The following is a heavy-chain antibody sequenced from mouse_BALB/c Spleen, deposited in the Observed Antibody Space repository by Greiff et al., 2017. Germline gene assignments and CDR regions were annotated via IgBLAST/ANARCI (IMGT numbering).Heavy chain of an antibody. CDR3: AREDYGSSLDY. J-gene: IGHJ2*01. Sequence: EVKLVESGGGLVQPGGSLRLSCATSGFTFTDYYMSWVRQPPGKALEWLGFIRNKDNGYTTEYSASVKGRFTISRDNSQSILYLQMSTLRAEDSATYYCAREDYGSSLDYWGQGTTLTVSS. CDR2: IRNKDNGYTT. D-gene: IGHD1-1*01. V-gene: IGHV7-3*02. CDR1: GFTFTDYY.